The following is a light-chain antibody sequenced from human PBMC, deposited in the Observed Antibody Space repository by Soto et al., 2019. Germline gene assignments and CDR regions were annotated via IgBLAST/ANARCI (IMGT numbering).Light chain of an antibody. V-gene: IGLV7-46*01. CDR2: DTS. Sequence: QAVVTQEPSLTVSPGGTVTLTCGSSTGAVTSGHYPYWFQQKPGQAPRTLIYDTSNKHSWTPARFSGSLLGGKATLTLSGAQPEDDADYYCLLSYRGAGEVFGGGPKLTVL. CDR3: LLSYRGAGEV. CDR1: TGAVTSGHY. J-gene: IGLJ2*01.